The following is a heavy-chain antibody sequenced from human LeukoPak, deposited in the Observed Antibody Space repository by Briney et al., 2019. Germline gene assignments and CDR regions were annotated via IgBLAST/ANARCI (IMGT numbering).Heavy chain of an antibody. CDR2: INPDGSRK. CDR1: GLTFSSYA. V-gene: IGHV3-7*01. D-gene: IGHD5-24*01. J-gene: IGHJ4*02. Sequence: GGSLRLSCAASGLTFSSYAMSWVRQAPGKGLEWVASINPDGSRKLYVDSVKGRFTISRDNTKNSLYLQMNSLGAEDTAMYYCAKLLGSATTYDYWGQGTRVTVSS. CDR3: AKLLGSATTYDY.